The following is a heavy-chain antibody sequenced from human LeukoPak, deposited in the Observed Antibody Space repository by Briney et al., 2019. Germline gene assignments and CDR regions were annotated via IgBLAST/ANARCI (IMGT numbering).Heavy chain of an antibody. CDR1: GFTFSSYG. J-gene: IGHJ4*02. CDR2: IRYDGSNK. V-gene: IGHV3-30*02. D-gene: IGHD5-12*01. CDR3: AKDSGYENTYYFDY. Sequence: PGGSLRLSCAASGFTFSSYGMHWVRQAPGKGLEWVAFIRYDGSNKYYADSVKGRFTISGDNSKNTLYPQMNSLRAEDTAVYYCAKDSGYENTYYFDYWGQGTLVTVSS.